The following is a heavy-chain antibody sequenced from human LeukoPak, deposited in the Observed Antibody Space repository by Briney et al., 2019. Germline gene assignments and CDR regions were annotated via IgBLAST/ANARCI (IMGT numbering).Heavy chain of an antibody. J-gene: IGHJ5*02. V-gene: IGHV5-51*01. Sequence: GESLKDSCKGSGYSFTSYWVAWVRQMPGKGLEWMGIIYPGDSDIRYSPSFQGQVTMSVDKSISTAYLQWSSLKASDSAMYYCARHPDYGDYNWFDPWGQGTLVTVSS. D-gene: IGHD4-17*01. CDR2: IYPGDSDI. CDR1: GYSFTSYW. CDR3: ARHPDYGDYNWFDP.